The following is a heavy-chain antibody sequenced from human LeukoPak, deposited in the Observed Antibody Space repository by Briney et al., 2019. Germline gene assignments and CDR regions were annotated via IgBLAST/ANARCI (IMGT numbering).Heavy chain of an antibody. CDR2: IYYSGST. CDR3: ARIIEMATIFAPFDP. J-gene: IGHJ5*02. CDR1: GGSISSSNYY. V-gene: IGHV4-39*01. Sequence: SETLSLTCTVSGGSISSSNYYWGWIRQPPGKGLEWIGSIYYSGSTYYSPSLESRVTISVDTSKNQFSLKLSSVTAADTAVYYCARIIEMATIFAPFDPWGQGTLVTVSS. D-gene: IGHD5-24*01.